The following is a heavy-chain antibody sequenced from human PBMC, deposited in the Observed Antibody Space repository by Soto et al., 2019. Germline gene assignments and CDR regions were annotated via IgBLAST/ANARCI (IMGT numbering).Heavy chain of an antibody. CDR2: IFGTA. Sequence: QVQLVQSGAEVKRPGSSVIISCEASGGTFTTFAIRWVRQAPGQGLEWMGGIFGTANYARKFQGRLTITADKFTSTAYMELRTLTSEDTAVYYCGRDPWGQLDPPGPFDPWGQGTLVIVSS. J-gene: IGHJ5*02. CDR1: GGTFTTFA. V-gene: IGHV1-69*06. D-gene: IGHD6-6*01. CDR3: GRDPWGQLDPPGPFDP.